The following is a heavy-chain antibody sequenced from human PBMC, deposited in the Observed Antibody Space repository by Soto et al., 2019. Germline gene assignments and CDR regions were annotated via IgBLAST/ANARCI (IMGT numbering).Heavy chain of an antibody. D-gene: IGHD6-6*01. V-gene: IGHV4-59*01. CDR1: GGSISSYY. CDR3: ARANLGIAARAHNWFDP. J-gene: IGHJ5*02. CDR2: IYYSGST. Sequence: PSETLSLTCTVSGGSISSYYWSWIRQPPGKGLEWIGYIYYSGSTNYNPSLKSRVTISVDTSKNQFSLKLSSVTAADTAVYYCARANLGIAARAHNWFDPWGQGTLVTVSS.